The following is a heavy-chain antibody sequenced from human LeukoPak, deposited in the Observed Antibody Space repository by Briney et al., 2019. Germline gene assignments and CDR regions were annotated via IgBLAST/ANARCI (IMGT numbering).Heavy chain of an antibody. Sequence: GRSLRLSCAASGFTFSSYEMNWVRQAPGKGLEWVSYISSSGSTIYYADSVKGRFTISRDNAKNSLYLQMNSLRAEDTAVYYCARGAFVYDSSGYWYDYWGQGTLVTVSS. CDR2: ISSSGSTI. D-gene: IGHD3-22*01. J-gene: IGHJ4*02. CDR3: ARGAFVYDSSGYWYDY. CDR1: GFTFSSYE. V-gene: IGHV3-48*03.